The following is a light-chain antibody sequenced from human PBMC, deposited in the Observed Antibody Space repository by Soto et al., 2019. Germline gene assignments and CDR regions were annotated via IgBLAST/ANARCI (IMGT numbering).Light chain of an antibody. CDR1: QSVSSY. V-gene: IGKV3-11*01. CDR3: QQRSNSPVT. Sequence: EIVLTQSPGTLSLSPGERATLSCRASQSVSSYLAWYQQKPGQAPRLLIYDASTRATGISARFSGSGSGTDFTLTISRLEPEDFAMYYCQQRSNSPVTFGQGTKVEVK. J-gene: IGKJ1*01. CDR2: DAS.